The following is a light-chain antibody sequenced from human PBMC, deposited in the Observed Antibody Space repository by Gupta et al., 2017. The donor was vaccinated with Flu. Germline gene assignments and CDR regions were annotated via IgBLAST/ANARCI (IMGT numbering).Light chain of an antibody. V-gene: IGKV3-15*01. CDR3: QQNNNYPWT. CDR2: GAS. J-gene: IGKJ1*01. CDR1: QSVSRD. Sequence: PATLSVSPADRATLSCRASQSVSRDLAWYQHKPGQAPRLLIYGASTRANGFPARFSGSGSGTEFTLTISSLQSEDFAVYYCQQNNNYPWTFGQGTXVEIK.